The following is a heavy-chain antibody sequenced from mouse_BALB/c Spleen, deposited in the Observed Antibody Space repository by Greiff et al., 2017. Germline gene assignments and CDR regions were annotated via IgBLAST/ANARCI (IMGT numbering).Heavy chain of an antibody. D-gene: IGHD2-1*01. CDR3: ARDEGNYVRAMDY. V-gene: IGHV5-9-4*01. Sequence: EVMLVESGGGLVKPGGSLKLSCAASGFTFSSYAMSWVRQSPEKRLEWVAEISSGGSYTYYPDTVTGRFTISRDNAKNTLYLEMSSLRSEDTAMYYCARDEGNYVRAMDYWGQGTSVTVSS. J-gene: IGHJ4*01. CDR2: ISSGGSYT. CDR1: GFTFSSYA.